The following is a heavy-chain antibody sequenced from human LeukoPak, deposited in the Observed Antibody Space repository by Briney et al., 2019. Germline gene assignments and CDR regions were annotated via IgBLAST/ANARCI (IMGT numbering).Heavy chain of an antibody. CDR1: GGSISTYH. CDR2: VYYSGST. CDR3: AVNSTKHTFDI. J-gene: IGHJ3*02. V-gene: IGHV4-59*08. D-gene: IGHD5/OR15-5a*01. Sequence: SETLSLTCTVSGGSISTYHWSWIRQSPGAGLEWIGSVYYSGSTNSSPSLKSRVRISVDTSKNQFSLELSSVTAADTAVYYCAVNSTKHTFDIWGQGSMVTVSS.